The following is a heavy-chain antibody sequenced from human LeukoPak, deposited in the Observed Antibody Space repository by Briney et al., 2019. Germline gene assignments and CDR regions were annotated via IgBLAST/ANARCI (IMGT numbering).Heavy chain of an antibody. Sequence: SVKVSCKASGYTFTSYDINWVRQATGQGLEWMGWMNPKSGNTGYAQKFQGRVTMTRNTSISTAYMELSSLRSEDTAVYYCARGSFWSVNDGMDVWGQGTAVTVSS. V-gene: IGHV1-8*01. CDR3: ARGSFWSVNDGMDV. CDR1: GYTFTSYD. D-gene: IGHD3-3*01. CDR2: MNPKSGNT. J-gene: IGHJ6*02.